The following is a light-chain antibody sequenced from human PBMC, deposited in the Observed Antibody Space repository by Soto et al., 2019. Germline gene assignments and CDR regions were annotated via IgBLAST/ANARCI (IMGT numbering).Light chain of an antibody. J-gene: IGKJ1*01. CDR3: LQDYNFPWT. CDR2: AVS. Sequence: AIPMTQSPSSLSASVGDRVTITCRASQGIRNNLGWYQQKPGKAPKLLISAVSSLQSGVPSRFSGSGSGTDFTLIISSLQPEDFAIYYCLQDYNFPWTFGQGTKVEIK. CDR1: QGIRNN. V-gene: IGKV1-6*01.